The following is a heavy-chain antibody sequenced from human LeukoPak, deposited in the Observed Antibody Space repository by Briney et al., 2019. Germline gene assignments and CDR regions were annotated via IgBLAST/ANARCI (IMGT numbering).Heavy chain of an antibody. D-gene: IGHD2-15*01. CDR1: GFTFDDYA. Sequence: PGGSLRLSCAASGFTFDDYAMHWVRQAPGKGLEWVSGISWNSGSIGYADSVKGRFTISRDNAKNSLYLQMNSLRAEDTALYYCAKEKYCSGGSCYSAHYYYYGMDVWGQGTTVTVSS. CDR3: AKEKYCSGGSCYSAHYYYYGMDV. J-gene: IGHJ6*02. CDR2: ISWNSGSI. V-gene: IGHV3-9*01.